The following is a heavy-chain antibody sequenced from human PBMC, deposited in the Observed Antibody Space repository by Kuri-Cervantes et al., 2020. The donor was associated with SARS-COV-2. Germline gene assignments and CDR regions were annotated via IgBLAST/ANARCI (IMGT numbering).Heavy chain of an antibody. CDR2: IYPGDSDT. CDR3: ASLFGNDAFDI. V-gene: IGHV5-51*01. CDR1: GYSFTSYW. Sequence: GGSLRPSCKGSGYSFTSYWIGWVRQMPGKGLEWMGIIYPGDSDTRYSPSFQGQVTISADKSISTAYLQWSSLKASDTAMYYCASLFGNDAFDIWGQGTMVTRSS. J-gene: IGHJ3*02. D-gene: IGHD3-10*02.